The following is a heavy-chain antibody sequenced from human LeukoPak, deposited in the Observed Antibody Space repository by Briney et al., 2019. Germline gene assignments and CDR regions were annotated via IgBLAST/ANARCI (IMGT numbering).Heavy chain of an antibody. V-gene: IGHV6-1*01. Sequence: SQTLSLTCAISGDSFSSNSAAWNWIRQSPSRGLEWLGRTYYRSKWYNDYAVSVKSRITINPDTSKNQFSLQLNSVTPEDTAVYYCASSIHPWGWFDPWGQGTLVTVSS. D-gene: IGHD2/OR15-2a*01. J-gene: IGHJ5*02. CDR2: TYYRSKWYN. CDR1: GDSFSSNSAA. CDR3: ASSIHPWGWFDP.